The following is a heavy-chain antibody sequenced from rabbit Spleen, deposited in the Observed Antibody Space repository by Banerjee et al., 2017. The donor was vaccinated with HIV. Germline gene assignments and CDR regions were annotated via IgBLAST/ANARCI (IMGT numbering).Heavy chain of an antibody. D-gene: IGHD7-1*01. CDR2: IYGGSSGDT. CDR1: GFSFSSSYY. CDR3: ARDTGTSFSSYGMDL. V-gene: IGHV1S45*01. J-gene: IGHJ6*01. Sequence: QEQLKESGGGLVQPGASLTLTCKASGFSFSSSYYMCWVRQAPGKGLECIACIYGGSSGDTYYASWAKGRFTISKTSSTTVTLQMTSLTAADTATYFCARDTGTSFSSYGMDLWGQGTLVTVS.